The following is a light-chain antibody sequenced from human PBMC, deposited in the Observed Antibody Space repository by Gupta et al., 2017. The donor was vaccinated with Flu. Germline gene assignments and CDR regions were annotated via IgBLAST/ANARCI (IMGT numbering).Light chain of an antibody. Sequence: MQTTQPRTLPFSSVGDRVTITCRASQSISSYLNWYQQKPGKAPKLLIYAASSLQSGVPSRFSGSGSGTDFTLTISSLQPEDFATYYCQQSYSTLYSFGQGTKLEIK. CDR2: AAS. CDR1: QSISSY. J-gene: IGKJ2*03. CDR3: QQSYSTLYS. V-gene: IGKV1-39*01.